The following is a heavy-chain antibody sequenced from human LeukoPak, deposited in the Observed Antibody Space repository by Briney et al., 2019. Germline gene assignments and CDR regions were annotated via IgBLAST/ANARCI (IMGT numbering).Heavy chain of an antibody. V-gene: IGHV1-2*02. Sequence: ASVKVSGKASVYTYTGYYMHWVRQAPGQGVEWMGWINPNSGGTNYAQNFQGRVTMTRDTSISTAYMELSRLRSDDTAVYYCARVGCSGLNPEWFDPWGQGTLVTVSS. D-gene: IGHD6-19*01. CDR1: VYTYTGYY. J-gene: IGHJ5*02. CDR3: ARVGCSGLNPEWFDP. CDR2: INPNSGGT.